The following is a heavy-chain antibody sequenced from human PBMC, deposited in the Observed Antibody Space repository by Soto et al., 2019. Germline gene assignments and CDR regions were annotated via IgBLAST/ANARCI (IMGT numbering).Heavy chain of an antibody. V-gene: IGHV4-59*08. Sequence: PSETKCVTCTVAGGSISSYDWSWIRKKTGKGLQYIGYIYYSGSTYYNPSLKSRVTVSVDTSKNQFSLKLSSVTAADTAVYYCARHSAYDSPASGFDPWGQGTLVTVSS. CDR1: GGSISSYD. CDR2: IYYSGST. CDR3: ARHSAYDSPASGFDP. D-gene: IGHD3-22*01. J-gene: IGHJ5*02.